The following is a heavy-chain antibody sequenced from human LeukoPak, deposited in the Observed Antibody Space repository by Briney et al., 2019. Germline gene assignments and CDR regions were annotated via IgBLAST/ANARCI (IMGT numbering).Heavy chain of an antibody. CDR3: ARDRNLYYFDY. V-gene: IGHV3-21*01. CDR1: GFTFSTYS. D-gene: IGHD1-14*01. J-gene: IGHJ4*02. Sequence: PGGSLRLSCAASGFTFSTYSMNWVRQAPGKGLEWVSSISSSSSYLYYADSVKGRFTISRDNAKNSLYLQMNSLRAEDTAAYYCARDRNLYYFDYWGQGTLVTVSS. CDR2: ISSSSSYL.